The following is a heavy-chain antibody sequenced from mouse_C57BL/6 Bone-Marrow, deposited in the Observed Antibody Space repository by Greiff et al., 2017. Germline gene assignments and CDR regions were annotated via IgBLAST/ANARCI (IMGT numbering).Heavy chain of an antibody. CDR1: GYTFTSYW. J-gene: IGHJ4*01. V-gene: IGHV1-64*01. Sequence: VQLQQPGAELVKPGASVKLSCKASGYTFTSYWMHWVKQRPGQGLEWIGMIHPNSGSTNYNEKFKSKATLTVDKSSSTAYMQLSSLTSEDSAVYYCARSRGLWYYGSSYAMDYWGQGTSVTGSS. D-gene: IGHD1-1*01. CDR2: IHPNSGST. CDR3: ARSRGLWYYGSSYAMDY.